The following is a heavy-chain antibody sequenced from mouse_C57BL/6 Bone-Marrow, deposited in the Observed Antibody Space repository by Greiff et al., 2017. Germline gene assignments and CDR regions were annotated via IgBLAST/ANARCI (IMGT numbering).Heavy chain of an antibody. V-gene: IGHV1-80*01. CDR1: GYAFSSYW. J-gene: IGHJ1*03. CDR3: AAIYYGNWYFDV. D-gene: IGHD2-1*01. Sequence: QVQLKQSGAELVKPGASVKISCKASGYAFSSYWMNWVKQRPGKGLEWIGQIYPGDGDTNYNGKFKGKATLTADKSSSTAYMQLGSLTSEDSAVYFCAAIYYGNWYFDVWGTGTTVNVSS. CDR2: IYPGDGDT.